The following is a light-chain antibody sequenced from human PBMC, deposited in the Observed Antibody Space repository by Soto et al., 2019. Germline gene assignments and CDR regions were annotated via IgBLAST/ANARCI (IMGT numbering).Light chain of an antibody. V-gene: IGLV2-23*02. CDR1: SSDVGTYNL. J-gene: IGLJ3*02. Sequence: QSVLTQPASVSGSPKQSITISCTGTSSDVGTYNLVSWYQQHPGKAPKLMIHEVSKRPSGVSSRFSGSKSGTTASLTISGLQAEDEAVYYCCSYAGSTTWVFGGGTKLTVL. CDR2: EVS. CDR3: CSYAGSTTWV.